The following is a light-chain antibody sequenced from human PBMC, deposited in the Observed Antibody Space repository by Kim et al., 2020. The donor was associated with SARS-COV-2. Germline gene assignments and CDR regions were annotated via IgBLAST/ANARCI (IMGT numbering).Light chain of an antibody. Sequence: EIVLTQSPATVSLSPGETATLSCRASQSVSSYLVWYQQIPGQAPRLLIYDASKRATGIPARFSGSGSGTDFTLTISSLEPEDFAVYYCQQRRNWPITFGQGTRLEIK. CDR1: QSVSSY. CDR3: QQRRNWPIT. J-gene: IGKJ5*01. V-gene: IGKV3-11*01. CDR2: DAS.